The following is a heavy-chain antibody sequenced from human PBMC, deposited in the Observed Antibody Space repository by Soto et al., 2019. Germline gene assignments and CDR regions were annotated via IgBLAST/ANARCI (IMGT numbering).Heavy chain of an antibody. CDR3: ASRGYSYGFSLGMDV. D-gene: IGHD5-18*01. CDR2: LYYSGST. Sequence: QVQLQESGPGLVKPSQTLSLTCTVSGGSISSGGYYWSWIRQHPGKGLEWIGYLYYSGSTYYNPSLKSRVTISVDTSKNHFSLKLSSVTAADTAVYYCASRGYSYGFSLGMDVWGQGTTVTVS. J-gene: IGHJ6*02. V-gene: IGHV4-31*03. CDR1: GGSISSGGYY.